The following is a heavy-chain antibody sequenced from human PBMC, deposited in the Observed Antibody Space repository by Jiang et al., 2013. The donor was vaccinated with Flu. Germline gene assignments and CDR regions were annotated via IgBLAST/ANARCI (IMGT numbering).Heavy chain of an antibody. Sequence: GAEVKKPGSSVKVSCKASGGTFNSYAISWVRQAPGQGLEWMGGIIPIFGTANYAQKFQGRVTITADKSTSTAYMELSSLRSEDTAVYYCARDRYYYDSSGYYYGRLSWGQGTLVTVSS. D-gene: IGHD3-22*01. CDR3: ARDRYYYDSSGYYYGRLS. V-gene: IGHV1-69*06. J-gene: IGHJ5*02. CDR1: GGTFNSYA. CDR2: IIPIFGTA.